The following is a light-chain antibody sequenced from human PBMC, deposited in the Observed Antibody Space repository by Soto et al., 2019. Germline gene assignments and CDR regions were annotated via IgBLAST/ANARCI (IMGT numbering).Light chain of an antibody. CDR3: QQYYSSPIT. CDR1: HSGLSSSNNKNY. Sequence: DIGMTQSPDSLAVSLGEMATINFKSSHSGLSSSNNKNYLAWYQQKKGQPPKXXIYWASTRESGVPDRFSGSGYGTDFTLTISGLQAEDVAVYYCQQYYSSPITFGQGTKVDIK. J-gene: IGKJ1*01. CDR2: WAS. V-gene: IGKV4-1*01.